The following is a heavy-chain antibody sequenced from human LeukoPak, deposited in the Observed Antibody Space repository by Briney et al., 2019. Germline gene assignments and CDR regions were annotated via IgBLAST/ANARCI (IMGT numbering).Heavy chain of an antibody. CDR1: GGSISSSSYY. CDR3: ARDRADIVVVVAATRGLYYMDV. V-gene: IGHV4-39*07. CDR2: IYYSGST. Sequence: SETLSLTYTVSGGSISSSSYYWGWIRQPPGKGLEWIGSIYYSGSTYYNPSLKSRVTISVDTSKNQFSLKLSSVTAADTAVYYCARDRADIVVVVAATRGLYYMDVWGKGTTVTVSS. D-gene: IGHD2-15*01. J-gene: IGHJ6*03.